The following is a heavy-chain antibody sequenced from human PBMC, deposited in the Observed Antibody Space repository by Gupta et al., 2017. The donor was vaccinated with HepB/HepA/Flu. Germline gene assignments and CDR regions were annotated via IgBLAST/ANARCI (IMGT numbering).Heavy chain of an antibody. CDR1: GFTFRSYV. CDR2: ISYDGSNK. D-gene: IGHD6-19*01. Sequence: QVQLVESGGVVVQPGRSLRLSSAASGFTFRSYVMHWVRQAPGKGLGWVAVISYDGSNKYYADSLKGRFTISRDNSKNTLYLQMNSLRAEDTAVYYCAGLSSGWYQTPLWGQGTLVTVSS. J-gene: IGHJ4*02. V-gene: IGHV3-30-3*01. CDR3: AGLSSGWYQTPL.